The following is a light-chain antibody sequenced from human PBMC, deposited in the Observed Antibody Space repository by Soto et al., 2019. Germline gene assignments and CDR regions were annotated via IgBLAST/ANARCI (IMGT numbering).Light chain of an antibody. CDR3: SSYATSSTLV. Sequence: QSVLAQPASVSGSPGQSITISCTGTSXDVGRYNYVAWYQQHPGKAPKVLIFEVSNRPSGVSSRFSGSKSGNTYSLNISGLQAEDEADYYCSSYATSSTLVFGTGTKVTVL. CDR2: EVS. CDR1: SXDVGRYNY. J-gene: IGLJ1*01. V-gene: IGLV2-14*01.